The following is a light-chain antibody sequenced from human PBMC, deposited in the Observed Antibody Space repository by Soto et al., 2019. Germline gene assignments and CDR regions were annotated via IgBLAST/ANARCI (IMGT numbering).Light chain of an antibody. Sequence: AIQLTQSPSSLSASVGDRVTITCRASQGISSYLAWYQQKPGKAPKLLIYAASSRATGIPNRFSGSGSGTDFTLTISRLEPEDFAVYYCQQYGNSPQTFGQGTKV. CDR2: AAS. CDR3: QQYGNSPQT. CDR1: QGISSY. J-gene: IGKJ1*01. V-gene: IGKV1D-13*01.